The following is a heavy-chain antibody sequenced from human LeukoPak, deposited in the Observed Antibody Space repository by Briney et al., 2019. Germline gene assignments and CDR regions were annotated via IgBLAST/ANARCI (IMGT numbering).Heavy chain of an antibody. CDR3: ARDGRGAVAGFDY. CDR1: GCAFSSYA. D-gene: IGHD6-19*01. CDR2: ISGSGSYL. J-gene: IGHJ4*02. V-gene: IGHV3-21*01. Sequence: PGGSLGLSCAASGCAFSSYAMNWVRQAPGKGLEWVSSISGSGSYLFYADSVKGRFTISRDSARNSLYLQMNSLRAEDTAVYYCARDGRGAVAGFDYWGQGTLVTVSS.